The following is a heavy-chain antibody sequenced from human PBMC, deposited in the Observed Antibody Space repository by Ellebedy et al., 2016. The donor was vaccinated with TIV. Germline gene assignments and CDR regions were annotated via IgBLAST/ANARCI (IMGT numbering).Heavy chain of an antibody. V-gene: IGHV4-4*07. Sequence: GSLRLSCTVSGGSISSYYWSWIRQPAGKGLEWIGRIYTSGSTNYNPSLKSRVTMSVDTSKNQFSLKLSSVTAADTAVYYCARGLVLHYYYYGMDVWGQGTTVTVSS. CDR2: IYTSGST. J-gene: IGHJ6*02. CDR1: GGSISSYY. CDR3: ARGLVLHYYYYGMDV.